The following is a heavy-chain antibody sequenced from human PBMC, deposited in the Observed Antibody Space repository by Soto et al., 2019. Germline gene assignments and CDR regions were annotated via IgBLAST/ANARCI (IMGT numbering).Heavy chain of an antibody. CDR2: INAGNGNT. J-gene: IGHJ6*03. Sequence: GASVKVSCKASGYTFTSYAMHWVRQAPGQRLEWMGWINAGNGNTKYSQKFQGRVTITRDTSASTAYMELSSLRSEDTAVYYCARVGDPYYYYYYVDVWGKGTTVTVSS. V-gene: IGHV1-3*01. CDR1: GYTFTSYA. CDR3: ARVGDPYYYYYYVDV.